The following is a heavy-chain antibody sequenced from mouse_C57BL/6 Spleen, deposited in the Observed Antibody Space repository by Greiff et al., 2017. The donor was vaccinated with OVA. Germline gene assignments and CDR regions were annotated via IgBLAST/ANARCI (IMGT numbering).Heavy chain of an antibody. CDR1: GYTFTSYW. CDR2: IDPNSGGT. CDR3: AGWGATAQSYYAMDY. V-gene: IGHV1-72*01. J-gene: IGHJ4*01. D-gene: IGHD3-2*02. Sequence: VQLQQPGAELVKPGASVKLSCKASGYTFTSYWMHWVKQRPGRGLEWIGRIDPNSGGTKYNEKFKSKATLTVDKPSSTAYMQLRSLTSEDSAVFECAGWGATAQSYYAMDYWGQGTSVTVSS.